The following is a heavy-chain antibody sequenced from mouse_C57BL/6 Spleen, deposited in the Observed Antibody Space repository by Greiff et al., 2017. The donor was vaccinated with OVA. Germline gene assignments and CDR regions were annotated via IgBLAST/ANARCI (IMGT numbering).Heavy chain of an antibody. CDR2: IYPGNSDT. D-gene: IGHD1-1*01. J-gene: IGHJ3*01. Sequence: EVQLQQSGTVLARPGASVKMSCKTSGYAFTSYWMHWVKQRPGQGLEWIGAIYPGNSDTSYNQKFKGKAKLTAVTSASTAYMELSSLTNEDSAVYYCTSPGSSDDDFAYWGQGTLVTVSA. CDR3: TSPGSSDDDFAY. CDR1: GYAFTSYW. V-gene: IGHV1-5*01.